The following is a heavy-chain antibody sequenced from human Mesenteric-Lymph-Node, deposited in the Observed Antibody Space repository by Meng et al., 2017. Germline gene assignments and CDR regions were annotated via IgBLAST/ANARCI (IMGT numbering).Heavy chain of an antibody. CDR1: SGSISSGNYY. CDR3: ARSKNGWIVGEVFDY. CDR2: IYYSGYT. J-gene: IGHJ4*02. Sequence: SETLSLTCTVSSGSISSGNYYWSWIRQPAGEGLEWIGYIYYSGYTNYNPSLKSRVTISVDTSKNQFSLMLSSVTAADTAVYFCARSKNGWIVGEVFDYWGQGTLVTVSS. V-gene: IGHV4-61*10. D-gene: IGHD3-10*01.